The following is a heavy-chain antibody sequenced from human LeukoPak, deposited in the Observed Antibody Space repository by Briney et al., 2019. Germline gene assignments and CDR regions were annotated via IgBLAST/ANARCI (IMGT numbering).Heavy chain of an antibody. CDR1: GYTFTGYY. Sequence: ASVKVSCKASGYTFTGYYMHWVRQAPGQGLEWMGWINPNSGGTNYAQKFQGRVTMTRDTSISTAYMELSRLRSDDTAVYYCARDGSEYCSGGSCDYYMDVWGKGTTVTISS. V-gene: IGHV1-2*02. J-gene: IGHJ6*03. CDR3: ARDGSEYCSGGSCDYYMDV. CDR2: INPNSGGT. D-gene: IGHD2-15*01.